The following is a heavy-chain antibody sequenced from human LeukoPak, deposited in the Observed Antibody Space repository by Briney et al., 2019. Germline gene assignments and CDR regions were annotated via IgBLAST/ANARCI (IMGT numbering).Heavy chain of an antibody. CDR1: GFTFSSYA. CDR2: ISGSGGGT. CDR3: AGYFCSGGSCYRYFDY. V-gene: IGHV3-23*01. Sequence: RPGGSLRLSCAASGFTFSSYAMSWVRQPPGKGLEWVSTISGSGGGTYYADSVKGRFTISRANSKNTLYLQMNSLRPEDTAVYYCAGYFCSGGSCYRYFDYWGQGTLVTVSS. D-gene: IGHD2-15*01. J-gene: IGHJ4*02.